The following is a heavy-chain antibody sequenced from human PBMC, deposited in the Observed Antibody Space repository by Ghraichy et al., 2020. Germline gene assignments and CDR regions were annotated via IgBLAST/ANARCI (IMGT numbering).Heavy chain of an antibody. V-gene: IGHV4-34*01. J-gene: IGHJ5*02. D-gene: IGHD3-3*01. CDR2: INHSGST. Sequence: SETLSLTCAVYGGSFSGYYWSWIRQPPGKGLEWIGEINHSGSTNYNPSLKSRVTISVDTSKNQFSLKLSSVTAADTAVYYCARGTLQFTIFGVVGQSRFDPWGQGTLVTVSS. CDR3: ARGTLQFTIFGVVGQSRFDP. CDR1: GGSFSGYY.